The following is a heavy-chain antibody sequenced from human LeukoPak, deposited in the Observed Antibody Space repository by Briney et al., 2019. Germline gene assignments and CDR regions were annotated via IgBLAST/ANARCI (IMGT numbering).Heavy chain of an antibody. J-gene: IGHJ4*02. CDR3: ARDRYCSGGSCYPKGYFDY. Sequence: SETLSLTCTVSEGSISSNNYYWGWIRQPPGKGLEWMGTIYYSGSTHYNPSLKSRVTISLDTSKNQFSLKLSSVTAADTAVYYCARDRYCSGGSCYPKGYFDYWGQGTLVTVSS. D-gene: IGHD2-15*01. CDR2: IYYSGST. V-gene: IGHV4-39*07. CDR1: EGSISSNNYY.